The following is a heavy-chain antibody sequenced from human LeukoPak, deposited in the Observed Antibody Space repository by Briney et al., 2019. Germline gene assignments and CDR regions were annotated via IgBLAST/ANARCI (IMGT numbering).Heavy chain of an antibody. D-gene: IGHD3-22*01. CDR2: ISAYNGNT. CDR3: ARGATISSGWITFDP. J-gene: IGHJ5*02. CDR1: GYTFTSDG. Sequence: ASVKVSCKASGYTFTSDGISWVRQAPGQGLEWMGWISAYNGNTNYAQKLQGRVTMTTDTSTSTAYMELRSLRSDDTAVYYCARGATISSGWITFDPWGQGTLVTVSS. V-gene: IGHV1-18*01.